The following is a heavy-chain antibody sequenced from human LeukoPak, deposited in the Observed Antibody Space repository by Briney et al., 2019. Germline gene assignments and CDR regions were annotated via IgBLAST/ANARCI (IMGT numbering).Heavy chain of an antibody. CDR3: ARVEVGGGYDPNFDY. CDR2: ISYDGSNK. CDR1: GFTFSSYA. Sequence: PGRSLRLSCAASGFTFSSYAMHWVRQAPGKGLEWVAVISYDGSNKYYADSVKGRFTISRDNSKNTLYLQMNSLRAEDTAVYYCARVEVGGGYDPNFDYWGQGTLVTVSS. D-gene: IGHD5-12*01. J-gene: IGHJ4*02. V-gene: IGHV3-30-3*01.